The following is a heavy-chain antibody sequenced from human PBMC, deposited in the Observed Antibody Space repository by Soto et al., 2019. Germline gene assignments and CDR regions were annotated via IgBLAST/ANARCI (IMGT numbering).Heavy chain of an antibody. V-gene: IGHV3-48*02. D-gene: IGHD3-3*01. CDR1: GFTFSSYS. CDR2: ISSSSSTI. Sequence: GGSLRLSCAASGFTFSSYSMNWVRQAPGKGLEWVSYISSSSSTIYYADSVKGRFTISRDNAKNSLYLQMNSLRDEDTAVYYCARARWGFLEWLANDAFDIWGQGTMVTVSS. J-gene: IGHJ3*02. CDR3: ARARWGFLEWLANDAFDI.